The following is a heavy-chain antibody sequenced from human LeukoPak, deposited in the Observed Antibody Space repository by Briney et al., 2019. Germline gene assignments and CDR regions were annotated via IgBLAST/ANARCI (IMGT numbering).Heavy chain of an antibody. CDR3: ARDRGPVDSSSWYIDY. Sequence: GASVKVSCKASGYTFTGYYMHWVRQAPGQGLEWMGWINPNSSGTNYAQKFQGRVTMTRDTSISTAYMELSRLRSDDTAVYYCARDRGPVDSSSWYIDYWGQGTLVTVSS. V-gene: IGHV1-2*02. CDR1: GYTFTGYY. J-gene: IGHJ4*02. D-gene: IGHD6-13*01. CDR2: INPNSSGT.